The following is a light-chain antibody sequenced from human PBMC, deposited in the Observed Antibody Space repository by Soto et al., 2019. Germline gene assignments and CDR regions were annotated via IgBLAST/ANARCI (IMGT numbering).Light chain of an antibody. Sequence: DIQMTQSPSSLSASVGDRVTITCRASQGISNYLDWYQQKPGKVPKLLIYASSTLKTGIPSRFSGSGSGTDFPLTISSLQPEDVATYYCQKYNSAPWTCGQGTKVEIK. CDR2: ASS. CDR1: QGISNY. J-gene: IGKJ1*01. CDR3: QKYNSAPWT. V-gene: IGKV1-27*01.